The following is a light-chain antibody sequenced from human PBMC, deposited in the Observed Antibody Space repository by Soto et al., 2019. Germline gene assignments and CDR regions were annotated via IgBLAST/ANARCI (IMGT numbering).Light chain of an antibody. CDR2: GAS. V-gene: IGKV3-15*01. Sequence: GVRESLATLAVSLRERATLSCRASQSLRSSLAWYQQKPGQAPRLLIYGASTRATGIPARFSGSGSGTDFTLTISSLDPQDFAVYSFQQPSNWITLGQGTRLEI. CDR1: QSLRSS. J-gene: IGKJ5*01. CDR3: QQPSNWIT.